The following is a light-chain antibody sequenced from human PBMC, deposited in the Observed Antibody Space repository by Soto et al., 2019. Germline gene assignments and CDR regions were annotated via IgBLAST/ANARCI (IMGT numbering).Light chain of an antibody. J-gene: IGKJ5*01. Sequence: VLTRCAGAQSWALGEGATLSCRATQSVSSKYLAWYQQKPGQVTRLLIYGESSRATGIPDRFSGSGSGTAFTLTIRSMQHADFAAYPCSRSPSSQMPFGQGTRLEIK. V-gene: IGKV3-20*01. CDR2: GES. CDR3: SRSPSSQMP. CDR1: QSVSSKY.